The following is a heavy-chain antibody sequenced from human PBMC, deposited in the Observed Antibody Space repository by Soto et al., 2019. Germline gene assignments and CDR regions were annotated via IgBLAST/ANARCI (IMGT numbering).Heavy chain of an antibody. Sequence: GGSLRLSCAASGFTFSSYAMSWVRQAPGKGLEWVSAISGSGGSTYYADSVKGRFTISRDNSKNTLYLQMNSLRAEDTAVYYCARGPEEHDYGDNGDYWGQGTLVTVSS. V-gene: IGHV3-23*01. J-gene: IGHJ4*02. CDR1: GFTFSSYA. D-gene: IGHD4-17*01. CDR3: ARGPEEHDYGDNGDY. CDR2: ISGSGGST.